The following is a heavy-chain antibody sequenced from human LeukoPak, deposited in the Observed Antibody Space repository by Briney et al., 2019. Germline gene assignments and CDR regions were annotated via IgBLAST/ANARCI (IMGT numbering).Heavy chain of an antibody. D-gene: IGHD3-22*01. CDR1: GGSISSSSYY. Sequence: MTSETLSLTCTVSGGSISSSSYYWGWVRQPPGKGLEWIGSIRYTHTGSTYYNPSLKSRVTISGDTSKNQFSLKLTSVTATDTAVHYCSRRPITMNAFDIWGQGTMVTVSS. CDR3: SRRPITMNAFDI. CDR2: IRYTHTGST. V-gene: IGHV4-39*01. J-gene: IGHJ3*02.